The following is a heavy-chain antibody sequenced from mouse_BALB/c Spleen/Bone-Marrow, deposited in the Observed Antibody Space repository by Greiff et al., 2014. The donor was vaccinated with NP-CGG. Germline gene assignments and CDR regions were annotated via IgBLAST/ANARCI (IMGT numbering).Heavy chain of an antibody. Sequence: EVQLVESGPELLKPGASVKISCKASGYTFTDYNMHWVKQSHGKSLEWIGYIYPYNGVTAYNQKFKSKATLTVDNSSSTAYMEFRSLTSEDSAVYYCARIYYGYEFTYWSQGTLVTVSA. CDR2: IYPYNGVT. J-gene: IGHJ3*01. CDR1: GYTFTDYN. CDR3: ARIYYGYEFTY. D-gene: IGHD2-2*01. V-gene: IGHV1S29*02.